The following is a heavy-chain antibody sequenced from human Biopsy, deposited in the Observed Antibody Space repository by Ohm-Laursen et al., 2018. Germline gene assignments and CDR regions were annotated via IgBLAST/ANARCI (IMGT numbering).Heavy chain of an antibody. V-gene: IGHV4-59*01. D-gene: IGHD3-3*01. CDR1: GESIISYY. CDR2: VYNGGIT. Sequence: PPGTLSLTCSVSGESIISYYWTWIRQPPGKGLEWIGHVYNGGITNYNPSLKSRVTISKDTSKNQFSLQVNSVTAADTAVYYCARTPRDSFWSGSYKRGLWFDPWGQGTLIIVSS. J-gene: IGHJ5*02. CDR3: ARTPRDSFWSGSYKRGLWFDP.